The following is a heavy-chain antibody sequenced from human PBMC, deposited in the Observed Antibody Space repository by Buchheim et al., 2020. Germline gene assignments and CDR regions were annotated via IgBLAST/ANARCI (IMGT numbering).Heavy chain of an antibody. CDR3: AKDFDTDWGTGDFDY. D-gene: IGHD7-27*01. V-gene: IGHV3-30*18. J-gene: IGHJ4*02. Sequence: QVQLVESGGGVVQPGRSLRLSCAASGFTFSSYGMHWVRQAPGKGLEWVAVISYYGSNKYYADSVKGRFTISRDNSKNTLYLQMNSLRAEDTAVYYCAKDFDTDWGTGDFDYWGQGTL. CDR1: GFTFSSYG. CDR2: ISYYGSNK.